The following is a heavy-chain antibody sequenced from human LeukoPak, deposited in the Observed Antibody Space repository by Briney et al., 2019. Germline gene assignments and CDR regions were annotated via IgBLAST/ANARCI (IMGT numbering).Heavy chain of an antibody. D-gene: IGHD3-22*01. J-gene: IGHJ5*02. Sequence: GGSLRLSCAASGFTFSSYEMNWVRQALGKGLEWVSYISSSGSTIYYADSVKGRFTISRDNAKNSLYLQMNSLRAEDTAVYYCARGGGTMIVPSWFDPWGQGTLVTVSS. CDR3: ARGGGTMIVPSWFDP. V-gene: IGHV3-48*03. CDR2: ISSSGSTI. CDR1: GFTFSSYE.